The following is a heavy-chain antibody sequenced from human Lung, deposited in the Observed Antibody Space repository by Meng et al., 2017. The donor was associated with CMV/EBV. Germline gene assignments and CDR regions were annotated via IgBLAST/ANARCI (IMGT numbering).Heavy chain of an antibody. J-gene: IGHJ1*01. CDR2: IPHRGSS. CDR1: GDSINNHNW. Sequence: QWHLRQSGQDPVKPSETLSLTCAVSGDSINNHNWWAWVRQPPGKGLEWIGEIPHRGSSAYNPSLKSRVSMSIDKSKNQFSLKLTSVTAADTAVYHCLRRSGGSVWGQGTLVTVSS. V-gene: IGHV4-4*02. CDR3: LRRSGGSV. D-gene: IGHD3-10*01.